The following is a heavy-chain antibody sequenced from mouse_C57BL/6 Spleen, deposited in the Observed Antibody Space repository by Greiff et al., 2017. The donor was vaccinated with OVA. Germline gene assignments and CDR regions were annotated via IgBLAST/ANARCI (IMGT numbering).Heavy chain of an antibody. Sequence: VKLQQSGPELVKPGASVKISCKASGYSFTSYYIHWVKQRPGQGLEWIGWIYPGSGNTKYNEKFKGKATLTADTSSSTAYMQLSSLTSEDSAVYYCARLGMGYDSVMDYWGQGTSVTVSS. J-gene: IGHJ4*01. D-gene: IGHD2-4*01. CDR2: IYPGSGNT. V-gene: IGHV1-66*01. CDR3: ARLGMGYDSVMDY. CDR1: GYSFTSYY.